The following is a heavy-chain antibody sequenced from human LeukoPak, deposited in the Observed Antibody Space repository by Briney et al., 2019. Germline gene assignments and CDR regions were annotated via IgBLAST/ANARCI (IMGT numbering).Heavy chain of an antibody. Sequence: PGGSLRLSCAASGFTFSSYWMSWVRQAPGKGLEWVANIKQDGSEKYYVDSVKGRFTISRDNAKNSLYLQMNSLRAEDTALYYCATLPAYGDSSFWGQGTLVTVSS. CDR3: ATLPAYGDSSF. V-gene: IGHV3-7*03. CDR2: IKQDGSEK. CDR1: GFTFSSYW. D-gene: IGHD4-17*01. J-gene: IGHJ4*02.